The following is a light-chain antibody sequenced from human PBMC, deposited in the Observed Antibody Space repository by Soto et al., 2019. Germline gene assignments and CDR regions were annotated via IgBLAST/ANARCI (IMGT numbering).Light chain of an antibody. V-gene: IGKV3-15*01. CDR2: DAS. CDR3: QQYNTWPLT. Sequence: ETVMTQSTATLSVSPGERHTLSCRASQSFSSNLAWYQQKPGQAPRLLIYDASTRATGIPARFSGSGSGTEFTLTISSLQSEDFAVYYCQQYNTWPLTFGPGTKVDIK. J-gene: IGKJ3*01. CDR1: QSFSSN.